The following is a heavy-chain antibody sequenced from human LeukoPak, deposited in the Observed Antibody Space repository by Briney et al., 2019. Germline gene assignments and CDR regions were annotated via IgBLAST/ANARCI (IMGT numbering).Heavy chain of an antibody. CDR1: GGSINSYY. CDR3: ARRQYYDSSGYWYYFDY. J-gene: IGHJ4*02. Sequence: SETLSLTCTVSGGSINSYYWSWIRQPPWQGLEWIGQIYYSGSTNYNPSLNSRVTISVDTSKNQFSLILSSVTAADTAVYYCARRQYYDSSGYWYYFDYWGQGTLVTVSS. D-gene: IGHD3-22*01. CDR2: IYYSGST. V-gene: IGHV4-59*08.